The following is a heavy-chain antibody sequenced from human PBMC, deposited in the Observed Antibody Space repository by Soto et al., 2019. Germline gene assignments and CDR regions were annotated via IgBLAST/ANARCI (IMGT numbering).Heavy chain of an antibody. V-gene: IGHV3-53*01. D-gene: IGHD6-19*01. J-gene: IGHJ4*02. CDR2: IYGGGTT. Sequence: EVQLVESGGGLIQPGGSLGLSCAASGFAVSSKYMTWVRQAPGKGLEWVSVIYGGGTTYYADSVKGRFTISRDMSKNTLYFQMNSLRAEDTAVYYCVQTTGWPGFDFWGQGTLVTVSS. CDR3: VQTTGWPGFDF. CDR1: GFAVSSKY.